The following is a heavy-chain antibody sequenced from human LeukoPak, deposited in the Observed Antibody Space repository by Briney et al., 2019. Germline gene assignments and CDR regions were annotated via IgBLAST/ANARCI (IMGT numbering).Heavy chain of an antibody. J-gene: IGHJ4*02. D-gene: IGHD3-22*01. CDR2: IYYSGST. Sequence: SETLSLTCTVSGGCISTYYWSWIRQPPGKGLECIGYIYYSGSTNYNPSLKSRVTISVDTSKNQFSLKLSSVTAADTAVYYCAGNTYYYDSSGYYYDYFDYWGQGTLVTVSS. V-gene: IGHV4-59*01. CDR3: AGNTYYYDSSGYYYDYFDY. CDR1: GGCISTYY.